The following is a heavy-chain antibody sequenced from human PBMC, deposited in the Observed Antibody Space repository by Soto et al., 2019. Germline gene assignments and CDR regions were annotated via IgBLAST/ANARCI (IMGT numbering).Heavy chain of an antibody. V-gene: IGHV3-7*01. J-gene: IGHJ4*02. Sequence: EVQLVESGGGLVQPGGSLRLSCVASGFTFSAYWMSWVRQAPGRGLEWVANINQDGSVEQYVASMKGRFTISRDNAKNSLYLQMNSLRAEDTAVYYCARHSRTLPVYWGQGTLVTVSS. D-gene: IGHD2-21*02. CDR3: ARHSRTLPVY. CDR2: INQDGSVE. CDR1: GFTFSAYW.